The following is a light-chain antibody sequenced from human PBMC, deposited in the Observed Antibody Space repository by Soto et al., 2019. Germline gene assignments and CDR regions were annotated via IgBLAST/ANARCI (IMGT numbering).Light chain of an antibody. CDR3: NQYGRSRGT. V-gene: IGKV3-20*01. CDR1: QSVSSSY. J-gene: IGKJ1*01. Sequence: EIVLTQSPGTLSLSPGERATLSCRASQSVSSSYLAWYQQKPGQAPRLLIYGASSRATGIPDRFSGSGSGTDFTLISSRLEPEDFAVYDCNQYGRSRGTFDQGTNVQIK. CDR2: GAS.